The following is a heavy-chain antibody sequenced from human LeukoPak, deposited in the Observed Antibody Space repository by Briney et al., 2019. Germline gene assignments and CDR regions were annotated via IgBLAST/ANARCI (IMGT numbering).Heavy chain of an antibody. Sequence: GGSLRLSCAASGFSFSDYYMTWIRQAPGKGLQWVSYISSRTSYTKYADSVKGRFTISRDNAKNSLYLQMYILSAEDTAAYYCARLRAGATVDSWGQGSLVTVSS. V-gene: IGHV3-11*03. J-gene: IGHJ4*02. D-gene: IGHD1-26*01. CDR3: ARLRAGATVDS. CDR2: ISSRTSYT. CDR1: GFSFSDYY.